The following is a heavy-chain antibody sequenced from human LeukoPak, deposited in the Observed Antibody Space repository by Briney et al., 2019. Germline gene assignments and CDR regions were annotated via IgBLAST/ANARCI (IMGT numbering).Heavy chain of an antibody. D-gene: IGHD4-11*01. CDR2: MNPNSGNT. CDR1: GYTFTSFD. Sequence: ASVKVSCKASGYTFTSFDINWVRRATGQGLEWMGWMNPNSGNTGCAQKFQGRVTITRNTSISTVYMELSSLRSEDTAVYYCVRIDYSNAFDIWGQGTMVTVSS. CDR3: VRIDYSNAFDI. J-gene: IGHJ3*02. V-gene: IGHV1-8*03.